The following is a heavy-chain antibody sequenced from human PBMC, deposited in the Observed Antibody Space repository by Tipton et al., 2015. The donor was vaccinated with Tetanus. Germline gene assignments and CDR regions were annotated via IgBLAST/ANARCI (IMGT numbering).Heavy chain of an antibody. CDR1: GFTFSTFV. D-gene: IGHD4-17*01. V-gene: IGHV3-23*01. CDR2: IIAGGGTT. Sequence: SLRLSCAASGFTFSTFVMACVRPAPGKGLEWVSTIIAGGGTTHYADSVKGRFTISRDNSKNALYLQMNSLRAEDTAVYYCAKLGAVTTPAYWGQGTLVTVSS. J-gene: IGHJ4*02. CDR3: AKLGAVTTPAY.